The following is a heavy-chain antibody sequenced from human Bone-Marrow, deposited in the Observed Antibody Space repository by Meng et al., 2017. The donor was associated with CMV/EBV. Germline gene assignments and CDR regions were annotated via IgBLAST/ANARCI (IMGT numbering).Heavy chain of an antibody. CDR1: GGSFSGYY. Sequence: AGSLCLSCAVYGGSFSGYYWSWIRQPPGKGLEWIGEINHSGSTNYNPSLKSRVTISVDTSKNQFSLKLSSVTAADTAVYYCARGGRTMVRGVTPHFDDWGQGTLVTVSS. J-gene: IGHJ4*02. CDR3: ARGGRTMVRGVTPHFDD. V-gene: IGHV4-34*01. CDR2: INHSGST. D-gene: IGHD3-10*01.